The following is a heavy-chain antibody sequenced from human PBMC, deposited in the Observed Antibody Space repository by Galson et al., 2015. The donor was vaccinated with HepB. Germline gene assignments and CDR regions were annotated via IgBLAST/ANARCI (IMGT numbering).Heavy chain of an antibody. D-gene: IGHD1-1*01. CDR3: AKDIQLTY. CDR2: INYSGDNT. J-gene: IGHJ4*02. V-gene: IGHV3-23*01. Sequence: SLRLSCAASGFTFSSAAMTWARQAPGKGLEWVSLINYSGDNTFYADSVRGRFTISRDNSKNTLWLQMNNLRAGDTATYYCAKDIQLTYWGQGTLVTVSS. CDR1: GFTFSSAA.